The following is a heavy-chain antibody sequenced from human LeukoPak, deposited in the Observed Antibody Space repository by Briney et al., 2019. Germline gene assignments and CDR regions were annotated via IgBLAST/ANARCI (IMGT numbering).Heavy chain of an antibody. J-gene: IGHJ4*02. CDR1: GFTVSSNY. CDR3: ARDPYSSSLYFDY. Sequence: PGGSLRLSCAASGFTVSSNYMSWVRQAPGKGLEWVSVIYSGGSTYYAGSVKGRFTISRDNSKNTLYLQMNSLRAEDTAVYYCARDPYSSSLYFDYWGQGTLVTVSS. V-gene: IGHV3-66*02. CDR2: IYSGGST. D-gene: IGHD6-6*01.